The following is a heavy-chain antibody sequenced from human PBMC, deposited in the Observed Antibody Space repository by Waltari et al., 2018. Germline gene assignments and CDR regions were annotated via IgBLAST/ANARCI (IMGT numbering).Heavy chain of an antibody. CDR1: GYTLTGYY. V-gene: IGHV1-2*02. Sequence: QVQLVQSGAEVKKPGASVNVSCKASGYTLTGYYIHWVRQAPGQGLEWMGWINPNSGSTNYAQKFQGRVAMTEDTSIRTAYMELSRLRSDDAAVYYCARGIGRWELAYGMDVWGQGTTVTVSS. D-gene: IGHD1-26*01. J-gene: IGHJ6*02. CDR3: ARGIGRWELAYGMDV. CDR2: INPNSGST.